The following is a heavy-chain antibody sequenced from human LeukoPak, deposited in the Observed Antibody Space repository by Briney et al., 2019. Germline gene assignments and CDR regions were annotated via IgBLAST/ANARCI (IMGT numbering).Heavy chain of an antibody. Sequence: GGSLRLSCAASGFTVSSNYMSWVRQAPGKGLEWVSVIYSGGSTYYADSVKGRFTISRDNSKNTLYLQMNSLRAEDTAVYYCARVAEINWFDPWGQGTLVTVSS. CDR3: ARVAEINWFDP. CDR2: IYSGGST. J-gene: IGHJ5*02. D-gene: IGHD1-14*01. CDR1: GFTVSSNY. V-gene: IGHV3-66*01.